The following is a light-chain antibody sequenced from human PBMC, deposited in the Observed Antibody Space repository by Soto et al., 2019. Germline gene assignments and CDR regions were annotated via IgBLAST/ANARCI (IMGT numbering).Light chain of an antibody. CDR1: SSDVGGYKY. V-gene: IGLV2-14*01. CDR2: EVS. CDR3: SSYTSSGTWV. Sequence: QSVLTQPASVSGSPGQSITISCTGTSSDVGGYKYVYWYQHHPGKAPKLMIYEVSNRPSGVSNRFSGSKSGSTASLTISGLQAEDEADYYCSSYTSSGTWVFGGGTKLTVL. J-gene: IGLJ3*02.